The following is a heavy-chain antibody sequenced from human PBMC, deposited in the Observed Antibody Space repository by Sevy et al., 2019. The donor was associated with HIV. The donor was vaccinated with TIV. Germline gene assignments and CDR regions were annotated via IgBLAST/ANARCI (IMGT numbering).Heavy chain of an antibody. CDR3: ALERLSSNVAEYFQN. J-gene: IGHJ1*01. CDR1: GFTFSSFF. Sequence: GKSLKISCAASGFTFSSFFMHWVRQAPGKGLEWVATISYDGSNEHYADSVKGRFTISRDNSKNALYLQMNSLRAEDTAVYYCALERLSSNVAEYFQNWGQGTLVTVSS. D-gene: IGHD1-1*01. CDR2: ISYDGSNE. V-gene: IGHV3-30-3*01.